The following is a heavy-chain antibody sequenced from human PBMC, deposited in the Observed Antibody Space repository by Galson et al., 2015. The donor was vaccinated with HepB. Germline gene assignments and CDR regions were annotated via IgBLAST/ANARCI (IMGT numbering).Heavy chain of an antibody. Sequence: SLRLSCAASGFTFSSYAMSWVRQAPGKGLEWVAAISSTGDIAYHADSLKGRFSISRDNSKNTLFLYMNSLRVDDTAVYYCARDDIATVRGFFQEWDQGILVTVSS. J-gene: IGHJ1*01. CDR1: GFTFSSYA. V-gene: IGHV3-23*01. CDR3: ARDDIATVRGFFQE. D-gene: IGHD3-10*01. CDR2: ISSTGDIA.